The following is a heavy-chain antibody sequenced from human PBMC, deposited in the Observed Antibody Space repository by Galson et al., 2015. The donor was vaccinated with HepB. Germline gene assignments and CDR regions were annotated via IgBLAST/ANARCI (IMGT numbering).Heavy chain of an antibody. V-gene: IGHV3-23*01. Sequence: SLRLSCAASGISFSSYAMDWVRQAPGKGLEWVSIISGSGHSTHFADSVKGRFTISRDNSKNTLYLQMNSLRAEDTAKYYCAKEKWYFDLWGRATPVTVPS. J-gene: IGHJ2*01. CDR3: AKEKWYFDL. CDR2: ISGSGHST. CDR1: GISFSSYA.